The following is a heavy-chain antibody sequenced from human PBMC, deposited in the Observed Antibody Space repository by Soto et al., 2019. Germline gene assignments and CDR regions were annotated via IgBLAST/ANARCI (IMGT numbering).Heavy chain of an antibody. D-gene: IGHD3-3*01. J-gene: IGHJ6*02. CDR1: GYAFTSYG. CDR2: ISAYNGNT. CDR3: ARGEITIFGVVIPPGFMDV. Sequence: ASVKVSCKASGYAFTSYGISWVRQAPGQGLEWMGWISAYNGNTNYAQKLQGRVTVTTDTSTSTAYMELRSLRSDDTAVYYCARGEITIFGVVIPPGFMDVWGQGTTVTVSS. V-gene: IGHV1-18*01.